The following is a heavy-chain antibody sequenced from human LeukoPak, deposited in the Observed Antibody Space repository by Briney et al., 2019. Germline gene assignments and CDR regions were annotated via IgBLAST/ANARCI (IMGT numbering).Heavy chain of an antibody. CDR2: VSGTGDST. CDR1: GLTPSNYA. Sequence: GGSLRLSCAASGLTPSNYAMSWVRQAPGKGLEWVSAVSGTGDSTYYVDSVKGRFTISRDNFTNTLYVQMNNLRAEDTAVYYCATGGSGSYYFDYWGQGILVTVSS. J-gene: IGHJ4*02. CDR3: ATGGSGSYYFDY. V-gene: IGHV3-23*01. D-gene: IGHD1-26*01.